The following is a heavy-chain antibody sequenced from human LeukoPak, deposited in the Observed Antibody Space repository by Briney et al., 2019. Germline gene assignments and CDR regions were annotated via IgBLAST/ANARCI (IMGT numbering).Heavy chain of an antibody. CDR3: ARDRSPTVTTGFYYYGMDV. Sequence: ASVKVSCRASGGTFSSYAISWVRQAPGQGLEWMGRIIPILGIANYAQKFQGRVTITADNSTSTAYMELSSLRSEDTAVYYCARDRSPTVTTGFYYYGMDVWGQGTTVTVSS. D-gene: IGHD4-11*01. J-gene: IGHJ6*02. V-gene: IGHV1-69*04. CDR2: IIPILGIA. CDR1: GGTFSSYA.